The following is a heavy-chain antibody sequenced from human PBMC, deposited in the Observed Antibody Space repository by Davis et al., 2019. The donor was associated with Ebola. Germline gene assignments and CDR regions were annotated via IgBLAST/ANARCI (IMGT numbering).Heavy chain of an antibody. CDR2: ISGYNGNT. Sequence: ASVKVSCKTSGYMFKNYAITWVRQAPGQGLEWMGWISGYNGNTKYAEKFQGRVTMTTDTSTGTAYLDLRSLRSDDTAVYFCARTSIVGTTTTASDIWGQGTLVTVSS. V-gene: IGHV1-18*04. CDR3: ARTSIVGTTTTASDI. J-gene: IGHJ3*02. D-gene: IGHD1-26*01. CDR1: GYMFKNYA.